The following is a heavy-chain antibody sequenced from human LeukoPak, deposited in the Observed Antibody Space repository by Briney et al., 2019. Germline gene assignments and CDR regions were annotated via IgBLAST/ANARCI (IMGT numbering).Heavy chain of an antibody. CDR3: AKDRGGSYLGGLDY. CDR1: GFTLSNYV. J-gene: IGHJ4*02. V-gene: IGHV3-30*18. Sequence: PGGSLRLSCAASGFTLSNYVMHWVRQAPAKGLEWVAVISYDGSNKQYADPVQGRFTVSRDNSKDTLYLQMTSLRAEDTAVYYCAKDRGGSYLGGLDYWGQGTLVTVSS. D-gene: IGHD1-26*01. CDR2: ISYDGSNK.